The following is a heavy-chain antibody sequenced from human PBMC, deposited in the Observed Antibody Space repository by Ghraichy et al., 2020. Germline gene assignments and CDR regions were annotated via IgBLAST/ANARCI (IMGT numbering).Heavy chain of an antibody. CDR3: ARGRGSVYCSSTSCYSYYYYGMDV. Sequence: SETLSLTCAVYGGSFSGYYWSWIRQPPGKGLEWIGEINHSGSTNYNPSLKSRVTISVDTSKNQFSLKLSSVTAADTAVYYCARGRGSVYCSSTSCYSYYYYGMDVWGQGTTVTVSS. CDR2: INHSGST. V-gene: IGHV4-34*01. CDR1: GGSFSGYY. D-gene: IGHD2-2*01. J-gene: IGHJ6*02.